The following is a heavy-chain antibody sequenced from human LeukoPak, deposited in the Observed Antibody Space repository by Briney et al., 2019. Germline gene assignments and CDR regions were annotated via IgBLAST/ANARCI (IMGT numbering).Heavy chain of an antibody. D-gene: IGHD2-15*01. Sequence: PSETLSLTCTVSGGSISSSSYYWGWIRQPPGKGLEWIGTFYYSGRTYYNPSLKSRVTISADTSKNQFSLQLSSVTAADTAMYYCARQLALYCSGGSCYSARWFDPWGQGTLVTVSS. CDR2: FYYSGRT. V-gene: IGHV4-39*01. CDR1: GGSISSSSYY. J-gene: IGHJ5*02. CDR3: ARQLALYCSGGSCYSARWFDP.